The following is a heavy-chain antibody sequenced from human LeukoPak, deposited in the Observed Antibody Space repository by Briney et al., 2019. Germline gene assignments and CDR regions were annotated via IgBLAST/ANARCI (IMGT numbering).Heavy chain of an antibody. V-gene: IGHV3-74*01. CDR3: AGGTFSSGWGISPFDY. CDR1: GFTFNSYW. D-gene: IGHD3-16*01. Sequence: GGSLRLSCAASGFTFNSYWMHWVRQIPGKGLVWVSRINSDGSRTNYVDSAKGRFTISRDNAKNTLFLEMNSLGAEDSAVYYLAGGTFSSGWGISPFDYGGKGTLVPVSS. CDR2: INSDGSRT. J-gene: IGHJ4*02.